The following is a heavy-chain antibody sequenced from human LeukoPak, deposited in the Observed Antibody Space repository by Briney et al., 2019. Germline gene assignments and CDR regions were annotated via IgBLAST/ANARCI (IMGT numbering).Heavy chain of an antibody. CDR3: ARDPFHYYGSGGWFDP. CDR1: GGSISSYY. D-gene: IGHD3-10*01. J-gene: IGHJ5*02. Sequence: SETLSLTCTVSGGSISSYYWSWIRQPPGKGLEWIGYIHYSGSTNYNPSLKSRVTISVDTSKNQFSLKLSSVTAADTAVYYCARDPFHYYGSGGWFDPWGQGTLVTVSS. CDR2: IHYSGST. V-gene: IGHV4-59*12.